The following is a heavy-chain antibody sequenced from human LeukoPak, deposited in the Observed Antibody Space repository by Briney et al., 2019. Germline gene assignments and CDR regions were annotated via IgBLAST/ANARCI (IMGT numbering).Heavy chain of an antibody. CDR1: GGSISSSNW. V-gene: IGHV4-4*02. D-gene: IGHD3-10*01. CDR3: ASYGYYGSGSYYSIPYYFDY. Sequence: RPSETLSLTCAVSGGSISSSNWWSWVRQPPGKGLEWIGEIYHSGSTNYNPSLKSRVTISVDKSKNQFSLKLSSVTAADTAVYDCASYGYYGSGSYYSIPYYFDYWGQGTLVTVSS. CDR2: IYHSGST. J-gene: IGHJ4*02.